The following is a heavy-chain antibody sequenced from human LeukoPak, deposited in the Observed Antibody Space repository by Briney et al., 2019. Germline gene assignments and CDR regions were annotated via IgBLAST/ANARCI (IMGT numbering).Heavy chain of an antibody. CDR1: GFTFNDYA. D-gene: IGHD5-18*01. V-gene: IGHV3-9*01. CDR2: ISWNSDNI. Sequence: GRSLRLSCAASGFTFNDYAMHWVRQAPGKGLEWVSGISWNSDNIGYADSMKGRFTISRDNAKNSLYLQMNSLRTEDTALYYCAKTIVRDSYGSFLGDYGMDVWGQGTTVTVSS. J-gene: IGHJ6*02. CDR3: AKTIVRDSYGSFLGDYGMDV.